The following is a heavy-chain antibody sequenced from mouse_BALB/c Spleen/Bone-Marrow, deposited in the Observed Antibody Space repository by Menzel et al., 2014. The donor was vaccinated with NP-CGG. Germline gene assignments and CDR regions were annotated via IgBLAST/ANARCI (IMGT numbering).Heavy chain of an antibody. CDR1: GFTFTDYY. Sequence: EVKLQESGGGLVQPGGSLRLSCATSGFTFTDYYMNWVRQPPGKALEWLGFIRNEANGYTTEYSASVKGRFTLSRDNCENILYVQMETLRAEDSAAYCCARDKGRVFFDYWGQGTTLAVSS. CDR3: ARDKGRVFFDY. J-gene: IGHJ2*01. D-gene: IGHD3-3*01. V-gene: IGHV7-3*02. CDR2: IRNEANGYTT.